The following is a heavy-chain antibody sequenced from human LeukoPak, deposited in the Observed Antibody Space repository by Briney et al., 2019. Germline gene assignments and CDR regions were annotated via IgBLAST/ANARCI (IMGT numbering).Heavy chain of an antibody. Sequence: SETLSLTCIVSGGSISSYYWSWIRQPAGKGLEWIGRIYTSGSTNYNPSLKSRVTMSVDTSKNQFSLKLSSVTAADTAVYYCARGDLAAAAGTTDYWGQGTLVTVSS. CDR2: IYTSGST. V-gene: IGHV4-4*07. D-gene: IGHD6-13*01. CDR3: ARGDLAAAAGTTDY. J-gene: IGHJ4*02. CDR1: GGSISSYY.